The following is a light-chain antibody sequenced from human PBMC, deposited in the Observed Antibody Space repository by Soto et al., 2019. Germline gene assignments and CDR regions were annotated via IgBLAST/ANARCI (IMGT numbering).Light chain of an antibody. Sequence: QSVLTQPRSVSGSPGQSVTISCTGTYSDIGSYNDVSWYQHHPAKAPRLMIFDVSQRPSGVPDRFSGSKSGNTASLTISGLQTXXXXXYYCCSYARTYRLMIFGEGTKLTVL. CDR1: YSDIGSYND. CDR3: CSYARTYRLMI. CDR2: DVS. J-gene: IGLJ2*01. V-gene: IGLV2-11*01.